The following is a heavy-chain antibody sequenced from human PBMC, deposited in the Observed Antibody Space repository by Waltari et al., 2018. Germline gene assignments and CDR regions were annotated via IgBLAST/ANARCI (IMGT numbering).Heavy chain of an antibody. Sequence: QLQLQESGPGLVKPSETLSLTCPVSGGSIRSSTLFWGWIRQPLGKGLEWIGSIYDSGTTYYNPSLKSRVTISVDTSKRQFSLNLSSVTAADTAVYYCARHESAHYGGFDSWGRGTLVTVSA. J-gene: IGHJ4*02. CDR1: GGSIRSSTLF. V-gene: IGHV4-39*01. CDR2: IYDSGTT. CDR3: ARHESAHYGGFDS. D-gene: IGHD4-17*01.